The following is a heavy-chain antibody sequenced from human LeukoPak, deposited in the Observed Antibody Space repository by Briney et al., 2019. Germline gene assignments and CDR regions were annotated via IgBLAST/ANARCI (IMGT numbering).Heavy chain of an antibody. Sequence: SETLSLTCTVSGGSISSSSYYWGWIRQPPGKGLEWIGSIYYSGSTYYNPSLESRVTISVDTSKNQFSLKLSSVTAADTAVYYCATAGLLSYHNYFDYWGQGTLVTVSS. CDR2: IYYSGST. J-gene: IGHJ4*02. CDR3: ATAGLLSYHNYFDY. CDR1: GGSISSSSYY. D-gene: IGHD3-10*01. V-gene: IGHV4-39*07.